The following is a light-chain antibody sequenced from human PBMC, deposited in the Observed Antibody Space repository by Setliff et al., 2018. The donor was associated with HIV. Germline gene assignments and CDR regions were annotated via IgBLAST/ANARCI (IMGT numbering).Light chain of an antibody. CDR2: DVS. V-gene: IGLV2-11*01. J-gene: IGLJ1*01. Sequence: QSVLTQPRSVSGSPGQSVTISCTGTSSDVGGYNYVSWYQQHPGKAPKLMIYDVSKRPSGVPDRFSGSKSGNTASLTISGLQAEDEADYYCCSYAGSLSYVFGTGTKVT. CDR3: CSYAGSLSYV. CDR1: SSDVGGYNY.